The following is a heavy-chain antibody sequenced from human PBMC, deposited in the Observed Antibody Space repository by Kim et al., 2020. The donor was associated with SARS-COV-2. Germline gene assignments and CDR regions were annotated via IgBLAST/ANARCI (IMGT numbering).Heavy chain of an antibody. Sequence: DAVTGRCNITRDNAKHSVYLHMNSLRAEDTAIYYCARFYSSGYNDAFDVWGRGTMVTVSS. CDR3: ARFYSSGYNDAFDV. V-gene: IGHV3-21*01. D-gene: IGHD3-22*01. J-gene: IGHJ3*01.